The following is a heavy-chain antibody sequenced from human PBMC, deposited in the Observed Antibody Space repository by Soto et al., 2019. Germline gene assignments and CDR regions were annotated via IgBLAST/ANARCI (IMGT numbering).Heavy chain of an antibody. J-gene: IGHJ6*03. CDR3: ASTMVRGVIGYYYMDV. CDR1: GGSFSGYY. V-gene: IGHV4-34*01. CDR2: INHSGST. Sequence: TSETLSLTCAVYGGSFSGYYWSWIRQPPGKGLEWIGEINHSGSTNYNPSLKSRVTISVDTSKNQFSLKLSSVTAADTAVYYCASTMVRGVIGYYYMDVWGKGTTVTVSS. D-gene: IGHD3-10*01.